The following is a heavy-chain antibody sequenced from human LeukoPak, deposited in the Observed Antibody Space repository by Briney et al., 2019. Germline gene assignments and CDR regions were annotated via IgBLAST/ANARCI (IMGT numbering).Heavy chain of an antibody. CDR1: GFTFSSYW. J-gene: IGHJ6*03. Sequence: PGGSLRLSCAASGFTFSSYWMHWVRQASGKGLVWVSRINSDGSTTSYADSVKGRFSISRDNAKNTVYLQMNSLRAEDTAVYYCASLISSHMDVWGKGTTVTVSS. CDR2: INSDGSTT. CDR3: ASLISSHMDV. V-gene: IGHV3-74*01. D-gene: IGHD3-16*01.